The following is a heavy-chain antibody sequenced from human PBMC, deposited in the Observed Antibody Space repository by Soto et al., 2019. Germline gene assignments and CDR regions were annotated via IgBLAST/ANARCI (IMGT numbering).Heavy chain of an antibody. V-gene: IGHV3-7*03. CDR3: ARAGDYPLTGAFAV. D-gene: IGHD4-17*01. Sequence: GGSLRLSCSASGFTLSTYWMTWVRQAPGKGLEWVAHIKEDGSEKNYVDSVKGRFTVSRDNAKNSLSLHMEGLRVDDTAMYYCARAGDYPLTGAFAVWGQGTMVHVSS. CDR2: IKEDGSEK. J-gene: IGHJ3*01. CDR1: GFTLSTYW.